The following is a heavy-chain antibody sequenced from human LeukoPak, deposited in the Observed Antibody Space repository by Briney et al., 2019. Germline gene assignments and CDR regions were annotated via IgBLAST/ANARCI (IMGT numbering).Heavy chain of an antibody. CDR2: MNPNSGNA. CDR3: ARSDILTGNDFDY. V-gene: IGHV1-8*01. CDR1: GYTFTSYD. J-gene: IGHJ4*02. D-gene: IGHD3-9*01. Sequence: ASVKVFCKASGYTFTSYDINWVRQATGQGLEWMGWMNPNSGNAGYAQKFQGRVTMTRNTSISTAYMELSSLRSEDTAVYYCARSDILTGNDFDYWGQGTLVTVSS.